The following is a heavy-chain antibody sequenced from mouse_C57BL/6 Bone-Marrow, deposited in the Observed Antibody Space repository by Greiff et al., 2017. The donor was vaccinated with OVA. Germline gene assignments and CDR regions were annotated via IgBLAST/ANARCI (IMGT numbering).Heavy chain of an antibody. D-gene: IGHD2-3*01. CDR3: ARWLLYAMDY. J-gene: IGHJ4*01. Sequence: EVQRVESGGGLVKPGGSLKLSCAASGFTFSSYAMSCVRQTPEKRLEWVATISDGGSYTYYPDNVKGRCTISRDNAKNNLYLQMSHLKSEDTAMYYCARWLLYAMDYWGQGTSVTVSS. V-gene: IGHV5-4*01. CDR2: ISDGGSYT. CDR1: GFTFSSYA.